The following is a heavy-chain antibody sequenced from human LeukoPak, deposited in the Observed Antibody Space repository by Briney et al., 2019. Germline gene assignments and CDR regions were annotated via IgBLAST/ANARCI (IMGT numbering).Heavy chain of an antibody. V-gene: IGHV4-39*07. Sequence: PSETLSLTCTVSGGSISSSSYYWGWIRQPPGKGLEWIGSIYYSGSTYYNPSLRSRVTISVDTSKNQFSLKLSSVTAADTAVYYCAREEMATISYWGQGTLVTVSS. CDR2: IYYSGST. CDR1: GGSISSSSYY. CDR3: AREEMATISY. J-gene: IGHJ4*02. D-gene: IGHD5-24*01.